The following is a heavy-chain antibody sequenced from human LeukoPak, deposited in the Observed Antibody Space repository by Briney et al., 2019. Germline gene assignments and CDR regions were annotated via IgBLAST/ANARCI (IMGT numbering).Heavy chain of an antibody. V-gene: IGHV3-23*01. D-gene: IGHD3-16*01. CDR3: ASGGYGNYNYYYYYMDV. CDR1: GFTFSSYA. CDR2: ISGSGGST. J-gene: IGHJ6*03. Sequence: GGSLRLSCAASGFTFSSYAMSWVRQAPGKGLEWVSAISGSGGSTYYADSVKGRFTISRDNSKNTLCLQMNSLRAEDTAVYYCASGGYGNYNYYYYYMDVWGKGTTVTVSS.